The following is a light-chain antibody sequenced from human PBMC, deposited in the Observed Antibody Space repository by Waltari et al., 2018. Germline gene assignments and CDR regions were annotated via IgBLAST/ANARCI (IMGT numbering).Light chain of an antibody. CDR2: KNS. CDR1: SSNSGNNY. CDR3: ATWDDSLSGVV. V-gene: IGLV1-47*01. Sequence: QSVLTQSPSMSETPGQRVIISCSGSSSNSGNNYVYWYQHFPGMAPKLVMFKNSQRPSGVPDRFSGSSYGTSASLAISGLRSEDEADYYCATWDDSLSGVVFGGGTRLTVL. J-gene: IGLJ2*01.